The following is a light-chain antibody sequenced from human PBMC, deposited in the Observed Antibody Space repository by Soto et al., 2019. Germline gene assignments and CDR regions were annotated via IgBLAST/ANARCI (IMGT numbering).Light chain of an antibody. Sequence: QSALTQPASVSGSPGQSITISCTGTSSDVGGYNYVSWYQQHPGKPPKLMIYDVSNRPSGVSNRFSGSKSGNTASLTISGLQAEYEADYCCSSYTSSSTLFGGGTKVTVL. CDR2: DVS. CDR3: SSYTSSSTL. J-gene: IGLJ2*01. V-gene: IGLV2-14*01. CDR1: SSDVGGYNY.